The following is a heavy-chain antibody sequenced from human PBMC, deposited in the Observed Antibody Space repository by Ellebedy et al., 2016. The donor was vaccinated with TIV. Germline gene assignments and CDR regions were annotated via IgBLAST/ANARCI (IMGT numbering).Heavy chain of an antibody. CDR3: ASAYSSGYYYY. J-gene: IGHJ4*02. D-gene: IGHD3-22*01. V-gene: IGHV4-59*12. CDR1: GCSISSYY. Sequence: MPSETLSLTCTVSGCSISSYYWSWIRHPPGQGLDWIGYIRYAGGPYIVSTNYNPSLKSRVTMSVDTSKNQFSLKLSSVTAADTAVYYCASAYSSGYYYYWGQGTLVTVSS. CDR2: IRYAGGPYIVST.